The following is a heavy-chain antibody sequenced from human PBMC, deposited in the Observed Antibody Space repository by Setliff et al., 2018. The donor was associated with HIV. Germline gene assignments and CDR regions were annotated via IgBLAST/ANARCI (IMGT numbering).Heavy chain of an antibody. J-gene: IGHJ4*02. CDR3: ARVIPDYGDYYFDY. D-gene: IGHD4-17*01. CDR2: INAGNGNT. V-gene: IGHV1-3*01. Sequence: GASVKVSCKASGYTFTGYYMHWVRQAPGQRLEWMGWINAGNGNTKYSQKFQGRVTITRDTSARTAYMQLSSLRSEDTAVYYCARVIPDYGDYYFDYWGQGTLVTAPQ. CDR1: GYTFTGYY.